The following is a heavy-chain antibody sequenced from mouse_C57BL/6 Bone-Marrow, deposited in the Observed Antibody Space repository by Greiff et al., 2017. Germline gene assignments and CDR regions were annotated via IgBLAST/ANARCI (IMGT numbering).Heavy chain of an antibody. V-gene: IGHV1-72*01. D-gene: IGHD1-1*01. CDR3: AREKGVIYYYGSSPFAY. J-gene: IGHJ3*01. CDR1: GYTFTSYW. CDR2: IDANSGGT. Sequence: VQLQQPGAELVKPGASVKLSCKASGYTFTSYWMHWVQQRPGRGLEWIGRIDANSGGTKYNEKFKSKVTLTVDKPSSTAYMQHSSLTSEDSAVYYCAREKGVIYYYGSSPFAYWGQGTLVTVSA.